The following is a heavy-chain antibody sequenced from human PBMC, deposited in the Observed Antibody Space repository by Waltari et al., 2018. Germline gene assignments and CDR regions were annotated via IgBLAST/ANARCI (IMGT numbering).Heavy chain of an antibody. CDR3: ARGGYSSSPNYYYYMDV. CDR1: GFTVSSNY. J-gene: IGHJ6*03. Sequence: EVQLVETGGGLIQPGGSLRLSCAASGFTVSSNYMSWVRQAPGKGLEWVSVIYSGGSTSYADSVKSRFTISRDNSKNTLYLQMNSLRAEDTAVYYCARGGYSSSPNYYYYMDVWGKGTTVTVSS. D-gene: IGHD6-6*01. CDR2: IYSGGST. V-gene: IGHV3-53*02.